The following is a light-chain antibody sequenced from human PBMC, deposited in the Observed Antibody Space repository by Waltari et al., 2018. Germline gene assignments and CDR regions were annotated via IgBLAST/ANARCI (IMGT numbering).Light chain of an antibody. CDR3: MQALQTPFT. CDR2: LGS. V-gene: IGKV2-28*01. J-gene: IGKJ3*01. CDR1: QSLLHSNGYSF. Sequence: DIVMTQSPLSLPVTPGEPASISCRSSQSLLHSNGYSFLDWYLQKPWQSPQLLIYLGSNRASGVPDRFSCSGSGTDFTLKISRVEAEDVGVYYCMQALQTPFTFGPGTKLDIK.